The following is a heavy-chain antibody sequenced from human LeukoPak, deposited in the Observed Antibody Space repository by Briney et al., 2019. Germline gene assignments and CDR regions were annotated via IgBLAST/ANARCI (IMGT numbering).Heavy chain of an antibody. CDR1: GFTFSSYA. CDR2: ISGSGDST. J-gene: IGHJ4*02. CDR3: ARDSGSYTSYFDY. Sequence: PGGSLRLSCAVSGFTFSSYAMSWVRQAPGKGLEWVSAISGSGDSTYYADSVKGRFTISRDSSKNTLYLRMNSLRAEDTAIYYCARDSGSYTSYFDYWGQGTLVTVSS. D-gene: IGHD1-26*01. V-gene: IGHV3-23*01.